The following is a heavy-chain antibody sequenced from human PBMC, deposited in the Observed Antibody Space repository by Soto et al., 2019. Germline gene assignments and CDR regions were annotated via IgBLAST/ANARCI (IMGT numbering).Heavy chain of an antibody. Sequence: QVHLVQSGAEVKKPGASVKVSCKASGYTFTSYGITWVRQAPGQGLEWMGWISAHNGNTDYAQKLQGRVIVTRDTCTSTAYMELRSLRSADTAVYYCARGRYGDYWGQGALVTVSS. CDR1: GYTFTSYG. CDR2: ISAHNGNT. D-gene: IGHD1-1*01. J-gene: IGHJ4*02. V-gene: IGHV1-18*01. CDR3: ARGRYGDY.